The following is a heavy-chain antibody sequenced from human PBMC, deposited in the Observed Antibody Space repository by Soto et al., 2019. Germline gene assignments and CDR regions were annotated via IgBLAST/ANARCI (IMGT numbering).Heavy chain of an antibody. D-gene: IGHD6-13*01. CDR1: GGSISSYY. J-gene: IGHJ4*02. CDR3: ARQAAAGLYFDY. CDR2: IYYSGST. V-gene: IGHV4-59*08. Sequence: SSETLSLTCTVSGGSISSYYLSWIRQPPGKGLEWIGYIYYSGSTNYNPSLKSRVTISVDTSKNQFSLKLSSVTAADTAVYYCARQAAAGLYFDYWGQGTLVTVSS.